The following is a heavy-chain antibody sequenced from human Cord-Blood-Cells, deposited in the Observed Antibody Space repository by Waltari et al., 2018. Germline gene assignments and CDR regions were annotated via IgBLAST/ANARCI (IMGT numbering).Heavy chain of an antibody. D-gene: IGHD3-3*01. V-gene: IGHV4-59*11. CDR3: ARSSPTKGSGYYTGDY. J-gene: IGHJ4*02. CDR2: IYYSGST. CDR1: GGSISRHH. Sequence: QVQLQVSGPGLVMPSETLSLTSPVSGGSISRHHWSWSQQHPGKGLGWIGYIYYSGSTNYNPSLKSQVTISVDTSKNQFSLKLSSVTAADTAVYYCARSSPTKGSGYYTGDYWGQGTLVTVSS.